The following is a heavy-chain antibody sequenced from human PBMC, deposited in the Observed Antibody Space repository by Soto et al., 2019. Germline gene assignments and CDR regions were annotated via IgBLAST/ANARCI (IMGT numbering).Heavy chain of an antibody. CDR2: ISGSGGST. V-gene: IGHV3-23*01. CDR1: GFTFSSYA. D-gene: IGHD3-3*01. CDR3: AKDKPSDYDFWSGYDWFDP. Sequence: PGGSLRLSCAASGFTFSSYAMSWVRQAPGKGLEWVSAISGSGGSTYYADSVKGRFTISRDNSKNTLYLQMNSLRAEDTAVYYCAKDKPSDYDFWSGYDWFDPWGQGTLVTVSS. J-gene: IGHJ5*02.